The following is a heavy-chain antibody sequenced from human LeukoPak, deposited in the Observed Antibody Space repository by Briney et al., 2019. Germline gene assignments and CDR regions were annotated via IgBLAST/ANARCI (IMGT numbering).Heavy chain of an antibody. Sequence: GGSLRLSCAASGFTFDDYAMHWVRQAPGKGLEWVSGISWNSGSIGYADSVKGRFTISRDNAKNSLYLQMNSLRAEDTALYYCAKDLSIHGAVGDAFDIWGQGTMVTVSS. CDR2: ISWNSGSI. D-gene: IGHD6-19*01. CDR3: AKDLSIHGAVGDAFDI. V-gene: IGHV3-9*01. J-gene: IGHJ3*02. CDR1: GFTFDDYA.